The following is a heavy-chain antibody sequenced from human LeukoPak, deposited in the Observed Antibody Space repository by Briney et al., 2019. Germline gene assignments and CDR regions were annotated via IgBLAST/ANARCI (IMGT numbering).Heavy chain of an antibody. CDR3: ARSRGPPTHFDY. V-gene: IGHV3-21*01. Sequence: PGGSLRLSCGASGFPFSSHIMDWVRQAPGEGLGWVSSISSGNDYIYYADSVMGRFTISRDNAKNSLFLQMDRLRAEDTAVYYCARSRGPPTHFDYGGQGTLVTVSS. J-gene: IGHJ4*02. CDR1: GFPFSSHI. CDR2: ISSGNDYI. D-gene: IGHD6-25*01.